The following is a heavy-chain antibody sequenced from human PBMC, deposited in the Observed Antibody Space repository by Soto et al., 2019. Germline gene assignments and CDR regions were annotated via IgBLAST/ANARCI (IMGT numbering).Heavy chain of an antibody. CDR2: IYYSGST. V-gene: IGHV4-39*01. J-gene: IGHJ4*02. CDR3: ASEWNDCSSTSCYERTFDY. CDR1: GGSISSSSYY. D-gene: IGHD2-2*01. Sequence: SETLSLTCTVSGGSISSSSYYWGWIRQPPGKGLEWIGSIYYSGSTYYNPSLKSRVTISVDTSKNQFSLKLSSVTAADTAVYYCASEWNDCSSTSCYERTFDYWGQGTLVTVSS.